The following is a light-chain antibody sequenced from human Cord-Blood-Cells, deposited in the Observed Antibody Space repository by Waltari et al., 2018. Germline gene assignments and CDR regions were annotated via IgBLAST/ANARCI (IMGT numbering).Light chain of an antibody. J-gene: IGKJ4*01. CDR1: QRLLHSNGYNY. CDR3: MQALQTPLT. Sequence: DIVMTQSPLSLPVTPGEPASISCRSRQRLLHSNGYNYLDWYLQKPGQSPQLLIYFGSNWASGVPDRFSGSGSGTDFTLKISRVEAEDVGVYYCMQALQTPLTFGGGTKVEIK. CDR2: FGS. V-gene: IGKV2-28*01.